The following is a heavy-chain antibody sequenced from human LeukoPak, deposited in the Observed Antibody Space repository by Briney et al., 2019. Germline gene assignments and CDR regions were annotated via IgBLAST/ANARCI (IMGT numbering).Heavy chain of an antibody. CDR3: AKDNQWELPFDY. V-gene: IGHV3-23*01. Sequence: GGSLRLSWAPSGFTFSSYAMSWVRQAPGNGLEWVSAISGSGGSTYYADSVKGRFTIYRDNSKNTLYLQMNSLRAEDTAVYYCAKDNQWELPFDYWGQGTLVTVSS. CDR2: ISGSGGST. D-gene: IGHD1-26*01. J-gene: IGHJ4*02. CDR1: GFTFSSYA.